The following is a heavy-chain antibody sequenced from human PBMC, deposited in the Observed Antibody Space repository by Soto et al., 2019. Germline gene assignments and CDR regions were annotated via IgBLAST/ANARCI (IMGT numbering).Heavy chain of an antibody. CDR2: INHSGST. CDR1: GGSFSGYY. CDR3: ARDKITGLVDY. V-gene: IGHV4-34*01. Sequence: QVQLQQWGAGLLKPSETLSLTCDVYGGSFSGYYWTWIRQPPGTGLEWIGEINHSGSTNYNPTLKSRVTISVDTSKNQFSLKLSSVTAADTAVYYCARDKITGLVDYWGRGTLVTVSS. J-gene: IGHJ4*02. D-gene: IGHD2-8*02.